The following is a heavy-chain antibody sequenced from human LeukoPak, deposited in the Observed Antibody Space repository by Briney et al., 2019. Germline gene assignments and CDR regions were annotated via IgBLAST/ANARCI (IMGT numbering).Heavy chain of an antibody. J-gene: IGHJ3*02. CDR3: ARAPSSGYYFFDAFDI. D-gene: IGHD3-22*01. CDR2: IKQDGSEK. V-gene: IGHV3-7*05. Sequence: GGSLRLSRAASEFTICGYWMSWVRQAAGKGREWVANIKQDGSEKFYVDSVKGRFTISRDNSMCSLFLQLNSLRAEDTAVYYCARAPSSGYYFFDAFDIWGQGTMVTVSS. CDR1: EFTICGYW.